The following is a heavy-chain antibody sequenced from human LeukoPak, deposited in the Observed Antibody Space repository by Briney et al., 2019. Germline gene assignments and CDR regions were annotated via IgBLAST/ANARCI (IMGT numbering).Heavy chain of an antibody. J-gene: IGHJ6*03. CDR2: ISVSGGST. D-gene: IGHD2-15*01. CDR1: GFSFSTYA. CDR3: ANRGVGYYYMDV. V-gene: IGHV3-23*01. Sequence: GGSLRLSCAASGFSFSTYAMTWVRQAPGKGLEWVSSISVSGGSTYYADPAKGRFTISRDNSKNTLYLQMNSLRAEDTAVYYCANRGVGYYYMDVWGKGTTVTVSS.